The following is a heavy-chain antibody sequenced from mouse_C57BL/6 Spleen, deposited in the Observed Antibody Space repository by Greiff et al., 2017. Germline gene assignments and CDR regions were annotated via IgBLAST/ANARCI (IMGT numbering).Heavy chain of an antibody. J-gene: IGHJ3*01. Sequence: EVQLQQSGPELVKPGASVKISCKASGYSFTGSYMHWVKQSSEKSLEWIGEINPGTGGTSYNQKFKGKATLTVDKSSSTAYMQLKSLTSEDSAVYYCAREVYGSIPFAYWGQGTLVTVSA. CDR1: GYSFTGSY. CDR3: AREVYGSIPFAY. V-gene: IGHV1-43*01. D-gene: IGHD1-1*01. CDR2: INPGTGGT.